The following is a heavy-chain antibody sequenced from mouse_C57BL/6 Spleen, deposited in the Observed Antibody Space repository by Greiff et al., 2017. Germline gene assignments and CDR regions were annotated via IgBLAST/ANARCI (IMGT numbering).Heavy chain of an antibody. CDR1: GYTFTSYW. CDR3: ARSGCYGTRGYFDD. Sequence: QVQLQQPGAELVKPGASVKLSCKASGYTFTSYWMHWVKQRPGQGLEWIGDINPSTGGTNYNEKFKGKATLTVYKSSSTAYMQLSSLTSEDSAVFYCARSGCYGTRGYFDDWGKGTTLTVSS. J-gene: IGHJ2*01. CDR2: INPSTGGT. V-gene: IGHV1-53*01. D-gene: IGHD1-1*01.